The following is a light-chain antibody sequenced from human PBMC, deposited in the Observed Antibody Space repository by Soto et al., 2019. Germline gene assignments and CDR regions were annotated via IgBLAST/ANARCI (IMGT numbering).Light chain of an antibody. CDR1: QSVSSN. V-gene: IGKV3-15*01. CDR2: DAS. J-gene: IGKJ2*01. CDR3: QQYNNWPRT. Sequence: EIVMTQSPATLSVSPGERATLSCRARQSVSSNLAWYQQKPSQAPRLLIYDASTRATGIPARFSGSGSGTEFTLTISSLQSEDFAVYYCQQYNNWPRTFGQGTKLEIK.